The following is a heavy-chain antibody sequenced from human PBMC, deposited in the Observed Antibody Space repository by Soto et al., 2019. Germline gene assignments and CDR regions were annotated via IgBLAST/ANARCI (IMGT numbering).Heavy chain of an antibody. CDR1: GFTFSSYG. J-gene: IGHJ6*02. CDR2: IWYDGSNK. CDR3: ARDRGYSGYDSPRFYYGMDV. D-gene: IGHD5-12*01. Sequence: QVQLVGSGGGVVQPGRSLRLSCAASGFTFSSYGMHWVRQAPGKGLEWVAVIWYDGSNKWYADSVKGRFTISRDNSKNTLYLQMNSLRAEDTAVYSCARDRGYSGYDSPRFYYGMDVWGQGTTVTVSS. V-gene: IGHV3-33*01.